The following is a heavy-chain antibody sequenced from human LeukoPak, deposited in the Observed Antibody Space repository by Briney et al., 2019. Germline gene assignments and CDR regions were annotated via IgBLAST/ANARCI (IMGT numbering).Heavy chain of an antibody. Sequence: ASVKVSCKASGYTFTSYGISWVRQAPGQGLELMGWISAYNGNTNYAQKPQGRVTMTTDTSTSTAYMEQRSLRSDDTAVYYCAREGAGYCSGGSCYSSLDYWGQGTLVTVSS. J-gene: IGHJ4*02. D-gene: IGHD2-15*01. CDR2: ISAYNGNT. CDR3: AREGAGYCSGGSCYSSLDY. V-gene: IGHV1-18*04. CDR1: GYTFTSYG.